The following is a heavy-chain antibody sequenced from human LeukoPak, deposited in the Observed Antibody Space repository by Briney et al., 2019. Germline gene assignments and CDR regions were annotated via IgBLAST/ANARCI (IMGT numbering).Heavy chain of an antibody. CDR3: ARGLYSSGWYDYYYMDV. Sequence: ASVKVSCKASGYTFSSYYVHWVRQAPGQGLEWMGMIIPSDGFTSYAQKFQGRVTMTRDMSTSTVYMELSSLRSDDTAVYYCARGLYSSGWYDYYYMDVWGKGATVTISS. CDR1: GYTFSSYY. D-gene: IGHD6-19*01. CDR2: IIPSDGFT. V-gene: IGHV1-46*01. J-gene: IGHJ6*03.